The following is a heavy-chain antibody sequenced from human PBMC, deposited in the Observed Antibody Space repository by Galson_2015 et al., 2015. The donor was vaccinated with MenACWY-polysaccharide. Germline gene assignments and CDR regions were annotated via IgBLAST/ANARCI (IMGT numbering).Heavy chain of an antibody. CDR2: INSNSKHI. Sequence: SLRLSCAASGFTFSDYSMNWLRQAPGKGLEWVSSINSNSKHIYHADSAKGRFTISRDNAKNSLYLQMNSLRAEDTAVYYCAREADAAMLHWGQGTLVTVSS. CDR1: GFTFSDYS. J-gene: IGHJ4*02. V-gene: IGHV3-21*06. D-gene: IGHD5-18*01. CDR3: AREADAAMLH.